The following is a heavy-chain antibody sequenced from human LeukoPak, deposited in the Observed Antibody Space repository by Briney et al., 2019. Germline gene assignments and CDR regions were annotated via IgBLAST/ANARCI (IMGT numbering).Heavy chain of an antibody. CDR3: ARDATSGWPFDY. V-gene: IGHV3-21*01. Sequence: KAGGSLRLSCAASGFTFSSYGMTWVRQAPGKGLEWVSSISSSSSYIYYADSVKGRFTISRDNAKTSLYLQMNSLRAGDTAVYYCARDATSGWPFDYWGQGTLVTVSS. D-gene: IGHD6-19*01. CDR1: GFTFSSYG. CDR2: ISSSSSYI. J-gene: IGHJ4*02.